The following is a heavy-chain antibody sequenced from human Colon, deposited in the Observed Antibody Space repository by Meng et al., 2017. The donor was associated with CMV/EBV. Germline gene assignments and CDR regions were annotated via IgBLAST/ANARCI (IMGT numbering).Heavy chain of an antibody. D-gene: IGHD3-22*01. CDR3: ATVSSGYYLYFQH. J-gene: IGHJ1*01. Sequence: QAHLMQSGAEMREPGASVKVSCKASGYTFTGYYMHWVRQAPGQGLEWMGWINPNSGGTNYAQKFQGRVTMTRDTSISTAYMELSRLRSDDTAVYYCATVSSGYYLYFQHWGQGTLVTVSS. CDR2: INPNSGGT. CDR1: GYTFTGYY. V-gene: IGHV1-2*02.